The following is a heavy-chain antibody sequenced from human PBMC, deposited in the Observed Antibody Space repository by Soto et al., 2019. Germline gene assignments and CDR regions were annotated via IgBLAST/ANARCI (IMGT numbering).Heavy chain of an antibody. CDR1: GYTFTGYY. Sequence: ASVKVSCKASGYTFTGYYMHWVRQAPGQGLEWMGWINPNSGGTNYAQKFQGRVTMTRGTSISTAYMELSRLRSDDTAVYYCAGSSGYYAGSFGYYYYGMDVWGQGTTVTVSS. D-gene: IGHD3-22*01. CDR2: INPNSGGT. J-gene: IGHJ6*02. CDR3: AGSSGYYAGSFGYYYYGMDV. V-gene: IGHV1-2*02.